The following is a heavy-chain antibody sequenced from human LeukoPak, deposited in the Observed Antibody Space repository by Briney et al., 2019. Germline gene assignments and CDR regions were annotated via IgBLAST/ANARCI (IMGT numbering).Heavy chain of an antibody. CDR1: GFTFSRHA. CDR2: ISGSSSGGST. V-gene: IGHV3-23*01. Sequence: GGSLRLSCAASGFTFSRHAMNWVRQAPGEGLKWVSGISGSSSGGSTYYADSVKGRFTISRDNSKNTLYLQMNSLRAEDTAVYYCAKTGSSTSFITQSLGSRDYYMDVWGKGTTVTVSS. D-gene: IGHD2-2*01. J-gene: IGHJ6*03. CDR3: AKTGSSTSFITQSLGSRDYYMDV.